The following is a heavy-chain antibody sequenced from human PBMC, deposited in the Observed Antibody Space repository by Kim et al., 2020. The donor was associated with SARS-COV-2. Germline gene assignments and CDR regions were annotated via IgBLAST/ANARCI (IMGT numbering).Heavy chain of an antibody. J-gene: IGHJ6*02. CDR2: INHSGST. CDR3: ARGRLTWIQLWLPPYYYYGMDV. V-gene: IGHV4-34*01. Sequence: SETLSLTCAVYGGSFSGYYWSWIRQPPGKGLEWIGEINHSGSTNYNPSLKSRVTISVDTSKNQFSLKLSSVTAADTAVYYCARGRLTWIQLWLPPYYYYGMDVWAKGPRSPSP. CDR1: GGSFSGYY. D-gene: IGHD5-18*01.